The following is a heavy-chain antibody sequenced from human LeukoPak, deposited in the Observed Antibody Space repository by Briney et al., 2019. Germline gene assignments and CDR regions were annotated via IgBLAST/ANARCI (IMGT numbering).Heavy chain of an antibody. V-gene: IGHV4-31*03. CDR3: ARFNFDPTTLYSNWFDP. CDR2: IHHSGTT. D-gene: IGHD2/OR15-2a*01. CDR1: GGSISSGGHY. Sequence: SETLSLTCTVSGGSISSGGHYWSWIRQHTGKGLEWIAYIHHSGTTYYNPSLKSRVFISMDMSANQVSLRLSSVTAADTAVYYCARFNFDPTTLYSNWFDPWGQGTLVTISS. J-gene: IGHJ5*02.